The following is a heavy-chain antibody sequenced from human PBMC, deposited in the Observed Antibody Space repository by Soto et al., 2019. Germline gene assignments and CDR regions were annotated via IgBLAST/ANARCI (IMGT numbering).Heavy chain of an antibody. CDR2: ISSGGSYI. J-gene: IGHJ6*03. D-gene: IGHD2-15*01. Sequence: GGSLRLSCAACGFTFSSYSMNWVRQAPGKGLEWVSSISSGGSYIYYADSVKGRFTISRDNSKNSLYLQMNSLRAEDTAVYYCARDGYCSGGSCYSLAGYYYYMDVWGKGTTVTVSS. CDR1: GFTFSSYS. V-gene: IGHV3-21*01. CDR3: ARDGYCSGGSCYSLAGYYYYMDV.